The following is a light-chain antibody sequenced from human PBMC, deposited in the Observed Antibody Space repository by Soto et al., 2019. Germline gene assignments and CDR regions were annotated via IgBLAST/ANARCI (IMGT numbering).Light chain of an antibody. CDR1: NSDVGDYNL. V-gene: IGLV2-23*01. CDR3: CSYAGSSVWV. Sequence: QSVLTQPASVSGSPGQSITISCTGTNSDVGDYNLVSWYQQHPGQAPRLIIYEGSKRPSGVYNRLSGSKSGNTASLTISGLQAEAEGDYYCCSYAGSSVWVFGGGTKLTVL. CDR2: EGS. J-gene: IGLJ3*02.